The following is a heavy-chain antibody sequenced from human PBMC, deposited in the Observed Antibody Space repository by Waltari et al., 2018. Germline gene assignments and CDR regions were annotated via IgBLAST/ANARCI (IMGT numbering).Heavy chain of an antibody. CDR3: ARGFGSTSSYYYYYGMDV. CDR2: IIPILGIA. Sequence: QVQLVHSGAEVTKPGSSVKVSCKASGGTFRSYTISWVRQAPGQGLEWMGRIIPILGIANYAQKFQGRVTITADKSTSTAYMELSSLRSEDTAVYYCARGFGSTSSYYYYYGMDVWGQGTTVTVSS. J-gene: IGHJ6*02. D-gene: IGHD2-2*01. CDR1: GGTFRSYT. V-gene: IGHV1-69*02.